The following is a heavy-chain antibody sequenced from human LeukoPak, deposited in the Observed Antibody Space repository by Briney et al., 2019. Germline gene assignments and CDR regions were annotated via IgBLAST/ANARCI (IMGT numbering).Heavy chain of an antibody. J-gene: IGHJ4*02. CDR2: IKSTTEGGAT. V-gene: IGHV3-15*01. CDR1: GFIFTKAW. CDR3: TAGLPFDY. Sequence: GGSLRLSCAGSGFIFTKAWMSWVRLAPGKGLGWVGRIKSTTEGGATDYAAFVKGRFTISRDDSKTTVYLQMDGLKDDDSGIYYCTAGLPFDYWGQGTLVTVSS.